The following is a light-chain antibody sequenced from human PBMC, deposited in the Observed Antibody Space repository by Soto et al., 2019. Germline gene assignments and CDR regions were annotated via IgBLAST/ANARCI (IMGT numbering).Light chain of an antibody. CDR1: QSVSIH. J-gene: IGKJ5*01. Sequence: ETVMTQSPGTLSVSLLEIATLSFRASQSVSIHLAWYQQKPGQAPRLLIYDTSTRATGIPARFSGSGSGTEFTLTISSLQSEDFAVYYCQQYSNWPPITFGQGTRLEIK. CDR2: DTS. CDR3: QQYSNWPPIT. V-gene: IGKV3-15*01.